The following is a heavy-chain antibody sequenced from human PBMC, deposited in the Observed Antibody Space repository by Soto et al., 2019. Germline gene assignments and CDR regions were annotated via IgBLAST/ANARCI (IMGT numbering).Heavy chain of an antibody. CDR2: IVVGSGNT. Sequence: ASVKVSCKASGFTFTSSAVQWVRQARGQRLEWIGWIVVGSGNTNYAQKFQERVTITRDMSTSTAYMELSSLRSEDTAVYYCAAVFGYSYGYVHWGQGTLVTVSS. J-gene: IGHJ4*02. V-gene: IGHV1-58*01. CDR3: AAVFGYSYGYVH. CDR1: GFTFTSSA. D-gene: IGHD5-18*01.